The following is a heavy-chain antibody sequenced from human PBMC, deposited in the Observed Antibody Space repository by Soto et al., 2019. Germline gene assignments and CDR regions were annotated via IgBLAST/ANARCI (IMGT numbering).Heavy chain of an antibody. CDR1: GGSFSGYY. CDR2: INHSGST. D-gene: IGHD3-10*01. J-gene: IGHJ6*02. V-gene: IGHV4-34*01. Sequence: NPSETLSLTCAVYGGSFSGYYWSWIRQPPGKGLEWIGEINHSGSTNYNPSLKSRVTISVDTSKNQFSLKLSSVTAADTAVYYCARGLTQGLAKYYYGPRSVHYYGMDVWGQGTTVTVSS. CDR3: ARGLTQGLAKYYYGPRSVHYYGMDV.